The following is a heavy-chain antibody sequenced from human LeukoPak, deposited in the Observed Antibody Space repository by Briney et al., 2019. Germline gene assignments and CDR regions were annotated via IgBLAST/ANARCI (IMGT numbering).Heavy chain of an antibody. Sequence: ASVKVSCKASGYTFTGRYMHWVRQAPGQGLEWMGWIDPNSGGTSYAHKFQGRVTMTRDTTISTAYMELRTLMSDDTAVYYCARAPANKYDSRLSEDYWGQGTLVTVSS. CDR1: GYTFTGRY. V-gene: IGHV1-2*07. D-gene: IGHD3-22*01. CDR2: IDPNSGGT. CDR3: ARAPANKYDSRLSEDY. J-gene: IGHJ4*02.